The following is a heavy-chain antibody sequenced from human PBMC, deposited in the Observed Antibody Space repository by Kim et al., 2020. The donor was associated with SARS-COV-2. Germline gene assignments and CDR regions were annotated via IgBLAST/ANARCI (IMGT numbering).Heavy chain of an antibody. J-gene: IGHJ5*02. D-gene: IGHD3-3*01. CDR3: ARIYYDFWSGYGGFDP. Sequence: KCQGRVTMTRNTSISTAYMELSSMRSEDTAVYYCARIYYDFWSGYGGFDPWGQGTLVTVSS. V-gene: IGHV1-8*01.